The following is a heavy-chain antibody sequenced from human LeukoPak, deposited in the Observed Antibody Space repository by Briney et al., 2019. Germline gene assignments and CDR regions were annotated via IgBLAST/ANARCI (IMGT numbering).Heavy chain of an antibody. CDR1: GFTFRDYN. J-gene: IGHJ4*02. Sequence: GGSLRLSCAATGFTFRDYNMNWVRQAPGKGLEWVSAISGSGGSTYYADSVKGRFTISRDNSKNTLYLQMNSLRAEDTAVYYCAKEGSGWYGYLDYWGQGTLVTVSS. D-gene: IGHD6-19*01. CDR2: ISGSGGST. V-gene: IGHV3-23*01. CDR3: AKEGSGWYGYLDY.